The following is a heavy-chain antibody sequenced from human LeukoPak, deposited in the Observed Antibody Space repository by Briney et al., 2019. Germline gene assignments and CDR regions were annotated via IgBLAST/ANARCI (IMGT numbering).Heavy chain of an antibody. CDR3: ARVLENDYGDYNWFDP. D-gene: IGHD4-17*01. Sequence: ASVKFSCKASGYTFTGYYMHWVRQAPGQGLEWMGWINPNSGGTNYAQKFQGRVTMTRDTSISTAYMELSRLRSDDTAVYYCARVLENDYGDYNWFDPWGQGTLVTVSS. J-gene: IGHJ5*02. V-gene: IGHV1-2*02. CDR1: GYTFTGYY. CDR2: INPNSGGT.